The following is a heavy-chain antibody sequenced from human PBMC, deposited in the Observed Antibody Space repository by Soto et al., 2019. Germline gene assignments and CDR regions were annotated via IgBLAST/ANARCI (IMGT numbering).Heavy chain of an antibody. V-gene: IGHV1-2*02. CDR3: ARYESVAGTGEAFDI. J-gene: IGHJ3*02. D-gene: IGHD6-19*01. CDR1: GYTFTGYY. CDR2: INPNSGGT. Sequence: VASVKVSCKASGYTFTGYYMHWVRQAPGQGLEWMGWINPNSGGTNYAQKFQGRVTMTRDTSISTAYMELSRLRSDDTAVYYCARYESVAGTGEAFDIWGQGTMVTVSS.